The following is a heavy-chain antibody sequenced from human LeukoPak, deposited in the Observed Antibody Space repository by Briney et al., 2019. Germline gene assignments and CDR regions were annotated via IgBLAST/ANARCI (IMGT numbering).Heavy chain of an antibody. J-gene: IGHJ3*02. CDR3: ARRVVVVTANDKSDAFDM. V-gene: IGHV4-59*01. D-gene: IGHD2-15*01. CDR2: IYYTGST. Sequence: SETLSLTCTVSGGSISTYYWNWIRQPPGEGLEWIGYIYYTGSTKSNPSLKSRVTISLDTSKNQFSLNLSSVTAADMAVYYCARRVVVVTANDKSDAFDMWGQGTVVTVSS. CDR1: GGSISTYY.